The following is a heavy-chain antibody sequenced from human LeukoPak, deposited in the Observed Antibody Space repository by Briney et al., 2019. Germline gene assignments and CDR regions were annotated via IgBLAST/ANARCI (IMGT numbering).Heavy chain of an antibody. D-gene: IGHD1-1*01. CDR2: IYYSGST. V-gene: IGHV4-59*01. CDR3: ARAPPGTNWFDP. CDR1: GGSISSYY. Sequence: SETLSLTCTVSGGSISSYYWSWLRQPPGKGLEWIGYIYYSGSTNYNPSLKSRVTISVDTSKNQFSLKLSSVTAADTAVYYCARAPPGTNWFDPWGQGTLVTVSS. J-gene: IGHJ5*02.